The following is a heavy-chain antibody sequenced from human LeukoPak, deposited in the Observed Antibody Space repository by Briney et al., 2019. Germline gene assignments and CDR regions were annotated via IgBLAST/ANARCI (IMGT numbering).Heavy chain of an antibody. CDR1: GYTFTSYG. V-gene: IGHV1-18*01. D-gene: IGHD3-9*01. Sequence: ASVKVSCKASGYTFTSYGISWVRQAPGQGLEWMGWISAYNGDTNYAQKLQGRVTVTTDTSTSTAYIELRSLRSDDTAVYYCERDLSGYGYWGQGTLVTVSS. CDR3: ERDLSGYGY. J-gene: IGHJ4*02. CDR2: ISAYNGDT.